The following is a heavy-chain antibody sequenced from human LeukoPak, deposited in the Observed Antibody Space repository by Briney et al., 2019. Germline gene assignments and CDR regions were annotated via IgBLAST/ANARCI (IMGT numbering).Heavy chain of an antibody. D-gene: IGHD3-3*01. CDR2: ISSSSSYI. CDR1: GFTFSSYE. J-gene: IGHJ4*02. Sequence: PGGSLRLSCAASGFTFSSYEMNWVRQAPGKGLEWVSSISSSSSYIYYADSVKGRFTISRDNAKNSLYLQMNSLRAEDTAVYYCARGGGVLTYYDFWSGYSPDYFDYWGQGTLVTVSS. CDR3: ARGGGVLTYYDFWSGYSPDYFDY. V-gene: IGHV3-21*01.